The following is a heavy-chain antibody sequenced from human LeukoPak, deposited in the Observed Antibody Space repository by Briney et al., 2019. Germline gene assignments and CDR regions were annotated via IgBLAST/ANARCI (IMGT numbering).Heavy chain of an antibody. V-gene: IGHV4-30-2*01. Sequence: SQTLSLTCAVSGDSISSGGYSWSWIRQPPGKGLEWIGYIYHSGNTYYKPSLKSRVTISVDTSKNQFSLKLSSVTAADTAVYYCARDQSSSLLDYWGQGTLVTVSS. CDR2: IYHSGNT. CDR1: GDSISSGGYS. J-gene: IGHJ4*02. D-gene: IGHD6-6*01. CDR3: ARDQSSSLLDY.